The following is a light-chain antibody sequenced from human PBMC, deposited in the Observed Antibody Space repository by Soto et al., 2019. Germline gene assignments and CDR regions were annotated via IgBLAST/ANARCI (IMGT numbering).Light chain of an antibody. J-gene: IGKJ1*01. CDR1: QTIRSNY. CDR2: GAS. Sequence: ETVLTQSPGTLSLSPGERATLSCRASQTIRSNYLAWYRQTPGQAPSLLIYGASNRATGIADRFSGSGSGTDFTLIISRLEPEDFALYYCQQYGSSSWTFGQGTKVELK. V-gene: IGKV3-20*01. CDR3: QQYGSSSWT.